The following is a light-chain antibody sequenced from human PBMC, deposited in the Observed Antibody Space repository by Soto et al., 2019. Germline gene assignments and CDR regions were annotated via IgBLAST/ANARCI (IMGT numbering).Light chain of an antibody. J-gene: IGLJ1*01. CDR1: SSDVGAYNY. CDR3: CSYTTSNTFV. V-gene: IGLV2-14*01. CDR2: HVT. Sequence: QSALTQPASVSGSLRQSITISCSGTSSDVGAYNYVSWYQQYPGKAPKLMIYHVTDRPSGVSNRFSGSKSGNTASLTISGLQAEDEADYYCCSYTTSNTFVFGTGTKVTVL.